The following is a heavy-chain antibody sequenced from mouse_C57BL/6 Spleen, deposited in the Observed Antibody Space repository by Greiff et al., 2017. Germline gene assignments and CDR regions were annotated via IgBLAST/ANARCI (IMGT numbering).Heavy chain of an antibody. J-gene: IGHJ2*01. V-gene: IGHV1-69*01. Sequence: QVQLQQPGAELVMPGASVKLSCKASGYTFTSYWMHWVKQRPGQGLEWIGEIDPSDSYTNYNQKVKGKSTLTVDKSSSTAYMQLSSLTSEDSAVYYCARGPRDYFDYWGQGTTLTVSS. CDR3: ARGPRDYFDY. D-gene: IGHD3-3*01. CDR1: GYTFTSYW. CDR2: IDPSDSYT.